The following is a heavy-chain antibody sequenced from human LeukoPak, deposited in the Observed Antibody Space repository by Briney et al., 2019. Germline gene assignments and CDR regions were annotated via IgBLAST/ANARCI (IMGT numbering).Heavy chain of an antibody. V-gene: IGHV1-2*02. CDR3: ARASYYDFWSGYDY. Sequence: ASVKVSCKASGYTFTGYYMHWVRQAPGQGLEWMGWINPNSGGTNYAQKFQGRVTMTRDTSISTAYIELSRLRSDDTAVYYCARASYYDFWSGYDYWGQGTLVAVSS. J-gene: IGHJ4*02. CDR1: GYTFTGYY. CDR2: INPNSGGT. D-gene: IGHD3-3*01.